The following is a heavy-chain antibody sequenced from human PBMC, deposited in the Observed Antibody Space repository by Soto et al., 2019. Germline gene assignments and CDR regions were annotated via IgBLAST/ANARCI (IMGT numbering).Heavy chain of an antibody. J-gene: IGHJ6*02. V-gene: IGHV3-7*05. CDR1: GFTFSSYW. Sequence: EVQLVESGGGLVQPGGSLRLSCAASGFTFSSYWMSWVRQAPGKGLEWVANIKQDGSEKYYVDSVKGRFTISRDNAKNSLYLQMNSLRAEDTAVYYCARDAATTWCSSTSCYVYYGMDVWGQGTMVTVSS. CDR2: IKQDGSEK. D-gene: IGHD2-2*01. CDR3: ARDAATTWCSSTSCYVYYGMDV.